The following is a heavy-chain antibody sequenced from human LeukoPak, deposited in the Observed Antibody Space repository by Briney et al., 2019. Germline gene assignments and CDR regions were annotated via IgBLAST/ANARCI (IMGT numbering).Heavy chain of an antibody. V-gene: IGHV4-39*07. D-gene: IGHD3-16*01. CDR3: ASLRVPGYFDY. CDR1: GGSISSSSYY. CDR2: IYYSGST. J-gene: IGHJ4*03. Sequence: SETLSLTCTVSGGSISSSSYYWGWIRQPPEKGLEWIGSIYYSGSTYYNLSLKSRVTISVDTSKNQFSLKLSSVTAADTAVYYCASLRVPGYFDYWGPGNLVTVSS.